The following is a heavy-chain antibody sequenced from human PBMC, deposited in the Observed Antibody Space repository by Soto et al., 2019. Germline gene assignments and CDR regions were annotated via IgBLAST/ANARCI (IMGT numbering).Heavy chain of an antibody. Sequence: QVQLVESGGGVVQPGRSLRLSCAASGFTFSSYAMHWVRQAPGKGLEWVAVISYDGSNKYYADSVKGRFTISRDNSKKTLYLQMKSLRAEDTAVYYCARDHLWGTAMVLWYFDLWGRGTLVTVSS. V-gene: IGHV3-30-3*01. CDR2: ISYDGSNK. CDR3: ARDHLWGTAMVLWYFDL. J-gene: IGHJ2*01. CDR1: GFTFSSYA. D-gene: IGHD5-18*01.